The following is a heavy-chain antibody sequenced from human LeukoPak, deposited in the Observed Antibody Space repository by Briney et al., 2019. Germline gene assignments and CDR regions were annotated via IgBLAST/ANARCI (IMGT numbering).Heavy chain of an antibody. J-gene: IGHJ4*02. V-gene: IGHV3-21*01. Sequence: GGSLRLSCAASGFTFSSYRMNWVRQAPGKGLEWVSSLSSSSGYIYYADSVKGRFTISRDNAKNSLYLQMNSLRAEDTAVYYCARDRGDGYNDFDYWGQGTLVTVSS. CDR1: GFTFSSYR. CDR2: LSSSSGYI. CDR3: ARDRGDGYNDFDY. D-gene: IGHD5-24*01.